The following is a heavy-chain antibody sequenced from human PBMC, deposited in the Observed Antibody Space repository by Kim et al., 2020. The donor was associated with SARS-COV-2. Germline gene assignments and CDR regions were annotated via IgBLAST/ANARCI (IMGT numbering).Heavy chain of an antibody. CDR2: IYYSGST. Sequence: SETLSLTCTVSGGSISSSSYYWGWIRQPPGKGLEWIGSIYYSGSTYYNPSLKSRVTISVDTSKNQFSLKLSSVTAADTAVYYCARDLSVLRVRAYNWFDPWGQGTLVTVSS. CDR1: GGSISSSSYY. CDR3: ARDLSVLRVRAYNWFDP. D-gene: IGHD3-10*01. J-gene: IGHJ5*02. V-gene: IGHV4-39*07.